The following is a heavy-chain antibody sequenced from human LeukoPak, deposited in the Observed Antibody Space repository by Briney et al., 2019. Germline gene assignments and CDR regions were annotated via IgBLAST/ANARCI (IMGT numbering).Heavy chain of an antibody. CDR1: GGSFSGYY. CDR2: INHSGST. V-gene: IGHV4-34*01. D-gene: IGHD2-2*02. Sequence: SETLSLTCAVYGGSFSGYYWSWIRQPPGKGLEWIGEINHSGSTNYNPSLKSRVTISVDTSKNQFSLKLSSVTAADTAVYYCAREGYCSSTSCYTPEYFQHWGQGTLVTVSS. CDR3: AREGYCSSTSCYTPEYFQH. J-gene: IGHJ1*01.